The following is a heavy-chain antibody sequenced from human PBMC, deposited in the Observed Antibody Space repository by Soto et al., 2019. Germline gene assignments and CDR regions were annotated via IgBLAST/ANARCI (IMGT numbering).Heavy chain of an antibody. Sequence: SQTLSLTCAISGDSVSSNSAAWNWIRQSPSRGLEWLGRTYYRFKWYNDYAGSVKSRIRINPDTAKNQFSLQLNSVTPEDTAVYYCARDHAYSRGWYDPQGYYFDCWGQGTLGTVSS. CDR1: GDSVSSNSAA. D-gene: IGHD6-19*01. CDR3: ARDHAYSRGWYDPQGYYFDC. CDR2: TYYRFKWYN. V-gene: IGHV6-1*01. J-gene: IGHJ4*02.